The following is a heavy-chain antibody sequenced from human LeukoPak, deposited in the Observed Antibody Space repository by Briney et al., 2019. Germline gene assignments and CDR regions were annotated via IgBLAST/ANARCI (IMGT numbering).Heavy chain of an antibody. D-gene: IGHD3-10*01. CDR2: INNYNGNT. J-gene: IGHJ4*02. V-gene: IGHV1-18*01. CDR3: ARKAWVYGSGSNDY. Sequence: GASVKVSCKASGYTFTSYGISWVRQAPGQGLEWMGWINNYNGNTDYAENLQGRVTMTSDTSTSTAYMEVKNLRSGDTAVYYCARKAWVYGSGSNDYWGQGTLVTVSS. CDR1: GYTFTSYG.